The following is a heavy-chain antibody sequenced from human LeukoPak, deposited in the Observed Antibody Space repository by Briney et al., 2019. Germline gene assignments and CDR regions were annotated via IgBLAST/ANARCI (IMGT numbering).Heavy chain of an antibody. CDR2: ISYDESNK. V-gene: IGHV3-30*04. CDR3: ARGSPPDY. J-gene: IGHJ4*02. Sequence: PGGSLRLSCAASGATFSSYAMFWVRQAPGKGLEWVAVISYDESNKYYADSVKGRFTISRDNSKNTLYLQMNSLRAEDTAVYYCARGSPPDYWGQGALVTVSS. CDR1: GATFSSYA.